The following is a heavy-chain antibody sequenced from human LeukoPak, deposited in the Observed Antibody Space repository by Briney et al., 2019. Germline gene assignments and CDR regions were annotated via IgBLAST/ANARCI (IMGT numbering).Heavy chain of an antibody. D-gene: IGHD2-2*01. J-gene: IGHJ6*03. CDR3: AKAWGDSTSGGYYYMDV. V-gene: IGHV3-9*01. Sequence: GWSLRLSCAASGFTFDDYAMHWVRQAPGKGLEWVSGISWNSGSIGYADSVKGRFTISRDNAKNSLYLQMNSLRAEDTALYYCAKAWGDSTSGGYYYMDVWGKGTTVTVSS. CDR2: ISWNSGSI. CDR1: GFTFDDYA.